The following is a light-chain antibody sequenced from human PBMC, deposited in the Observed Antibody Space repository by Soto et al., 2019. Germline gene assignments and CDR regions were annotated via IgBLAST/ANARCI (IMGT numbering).Light chain of an antibody. CDR1: QTVSSSY. V-gene: IGKV3-20*01. J-gene: IGKJ2*01. CDR2: GAS. Sequence: EVVLTQSPGTLSLSPGERVTLSCGASQTVSSSYLAWYQQKTGQAPRLLIYGASNRATGIPDRFGGSGSGTDFTLTINRLEPEDFAVYYCHHYGSSPPFTFGQGTKLEI. CDR3: HHYGSSPPFT.